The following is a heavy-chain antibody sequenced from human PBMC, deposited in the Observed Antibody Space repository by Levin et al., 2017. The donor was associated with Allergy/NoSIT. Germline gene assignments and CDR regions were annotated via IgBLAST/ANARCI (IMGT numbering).Heavy chain of an antibody. V-gene: IGHV4-34*01. J-gene: IGHJ5*02. CDR2: INHSGST. D-gene: IGHD3-10*01. CDR3: ARGHTMVRGVCWFDP. Sequence: SETLSLTCAVYGGSFSGYYWSWIRQPPGKGLEWIGEINHSGSTNYNPSLKSRVTISVDTSKNQFSLKLSSVTAADTAVYYCARGHTMVRGVCWFDPWGQGTLVTVSS. CDR1: GGSFSGYY.